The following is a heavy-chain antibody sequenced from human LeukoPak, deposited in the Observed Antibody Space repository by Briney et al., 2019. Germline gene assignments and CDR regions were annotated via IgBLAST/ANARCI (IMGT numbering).Heavy chain of an antibody. CDR2: ISAYNGNT. CDR3: ARGLHIVANYYYGMDV. Sequence: GASVTVSCKASGYTFTSYSISCVGQAPRQPLERMGWISAYNGNTNYAQKLHGRVIMTTDTSTSKAYMELRSLRSDDTAVYYCARGLHIVANYYYGMDVWGQGTTVTVSS. CDR1: GYTFTSYS. J-gene: IGHJ6*02. D-gene: IGHD5-12*01. V-gene: IGHV1-18*01.